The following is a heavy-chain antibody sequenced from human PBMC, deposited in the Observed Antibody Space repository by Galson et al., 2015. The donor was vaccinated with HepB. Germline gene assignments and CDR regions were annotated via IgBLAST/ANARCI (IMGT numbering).Heavy chain of an antibody. J-gene: IGHJ3*02. CDR3: ARSSMIVSYDAFDI. D-gene: IGHD3-22*01. CDR1: GYTFTSYG. V-gene: IGHV1-46*04. CDR2: INPSGGST. Sequence: QSGAEVKKPGASVKVSCKASGYTFTSYGISWVRQAPGQGLEWMGIINPSGGSTSYAQKLQGRVTMTRDTSTSTVYMELSSLRSEDTAVYYCARSSMIVSYDAFDIWGQGTMVTVSS.